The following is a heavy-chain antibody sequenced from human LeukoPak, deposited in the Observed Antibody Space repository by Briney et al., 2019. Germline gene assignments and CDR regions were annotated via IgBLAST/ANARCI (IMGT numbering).Heavy chain of an antibody. D-gene: IGHD3-3*01. J-gene: IGHJ3*02. V-gene: IGHV1-2*02. CDR1: GYTFTCYY. CDR2: INPNSGGT. CDR3: ANVLRFLEWGGDAFDI. Sequence: ASVKVSCKASGYTFTCYYMHWVRQAPGQGLEWMGWINPNSGGTNYAQKFQGRVTMTRDTSISTAYMELSRLRSDDTAVYYCANVLRFLEWGGDAFDIWGQGTMVTVSS.